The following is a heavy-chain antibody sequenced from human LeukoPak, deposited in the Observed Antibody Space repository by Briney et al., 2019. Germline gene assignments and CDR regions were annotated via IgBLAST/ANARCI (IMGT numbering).Heavy chain of an antibody. CDR1: GFIFNSHS. J-gene: IGHJ6*03. V-gene: IGHV3-21*01. D-gene: IGHD6-19*01. CDR2: ISSTSSYI. CDR3: ARSSGWYHRGPDYYYYYMDV. Sequence: GGSLRLSCAASGFIFNSHSMNWVRQAPGKGLEWVSSISSTSSYIYYADSVKSRFTISRDNAKNSLYLQMNSLRAEDTAVYYCARSSGWYHRGPDYYYYYMDVWGKGTTVTVSS.